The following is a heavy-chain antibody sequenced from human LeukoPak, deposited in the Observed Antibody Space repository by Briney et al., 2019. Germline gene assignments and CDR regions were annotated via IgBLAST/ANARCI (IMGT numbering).Heavy chain of an antibody. CDR2: ISSSGSTI. J-gene: IGHJ6*04. CDR1: GFSFSSYA. CDR3: AELGITMIGGV. D-gene: IGHD3-10*02. Sequence: GGSLRLSCAASGFSFSSYAMSWVRQAPGKGLERVSYISSSGSTIYYADSVKGRFTISRDNAKNSLYLQMNSLGAEDTAVYYCAELGITMIGGVWGKGTTVTISS. V-gene: IGHV3-48*03.